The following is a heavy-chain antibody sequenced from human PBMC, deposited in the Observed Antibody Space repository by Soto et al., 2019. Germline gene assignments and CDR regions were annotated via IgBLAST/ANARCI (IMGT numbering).Heavy chain of an antibody. J-gene: IGHJ6*02. Sequence: EVQLLESGGGLVQPGGSLRLSCAASGFTFSSYAMSWVRQAPGKGLEWVSAISGSGGSTYYADSVKGRFTISRDNSKNPLYLQMKSLRAEDTAVYYCAKGHEQWLPHYGMDVWGQGTTVTVSS. CDR2: ISGSGGST. D-gene: IGHD6-19*01. CDR3: AKGHEQWLPHYGMDV. V-gene: IGHV3-23*01. CDR1: GFTFSSYA.